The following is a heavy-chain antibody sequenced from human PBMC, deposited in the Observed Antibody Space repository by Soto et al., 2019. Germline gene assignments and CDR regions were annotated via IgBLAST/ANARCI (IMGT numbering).Heavy chain of an antibody. V-gene: IGHV3-30*18. CDR3: AKGPPKSTYYEILTGYDSFLFDY. Sequence: PGGSLRLSCAASGFTFSSYGMHWVRQAPGKGLEWVAVISYDGSNKYYADSVKGRFTISRNNSKNTLYLQMNSLRAEDTAVYYCAKGPPKSTYYEILTGYDSFLFDYWGQGTLVTVSS. CDR2: ISYDGSNK. D-gene: IGHD3-9*01. J-gene: IGHJ4*02. CDR1: GFTFSSYG.